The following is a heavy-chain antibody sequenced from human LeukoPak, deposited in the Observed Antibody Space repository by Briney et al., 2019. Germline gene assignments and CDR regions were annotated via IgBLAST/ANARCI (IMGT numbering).Heavy chain of an antibody. CDR3: AKVLDWPLSHYFDY. Sequence: GGSLRLSCAASGFTFSSYAMSWVRQTPGKGLEWGSTFSGSGGRTFYTDSVKGRFTISRDNSKNTLYLQMNSLRAEDTAVYYCAKVLDWPLSHYFDYWGQGTLVTVSS. CDR2: FSGSGGRT. CDR1: GFTFSSYA. D-gene: IGHD3-9*01. J-gene: IGHJ4*02. V-gene: IGHV3-23*01.